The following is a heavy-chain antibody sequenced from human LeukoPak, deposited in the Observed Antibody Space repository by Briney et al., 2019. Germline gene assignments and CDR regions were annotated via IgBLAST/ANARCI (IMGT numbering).Heavy chain of an antibody. CDR1: GDPITSANW. CDR2: ISHSGAT. Sequence: SETLSLTCAVSGDPITSANWWSWVRQSPGKGLEWIGEISHSGATNHNPSLKSRVTMSLDKSKNQLSLRVNSVTAVDAAVYYCVRGDDYIFDYWGQGTLVTVSS. V-gene: IGHV4-4*02. CDR3: VRGDDYIFDY. D-gene: IGHD4-11*01. J-gene: IGHJ4*02.